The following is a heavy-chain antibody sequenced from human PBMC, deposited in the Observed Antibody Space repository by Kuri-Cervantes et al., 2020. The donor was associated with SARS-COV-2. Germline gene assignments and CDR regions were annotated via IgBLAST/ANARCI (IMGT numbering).Heavy chain of an antibody. J-gene: IGHJ4*02. CDR2: INPNSGGT. CDR3: ARDPDLGSYCSSTSCYTPPFDY. D-gene: IGHD2-2*02. V-gene: IGHV1-2*02. CDR1: GYTFTGYY. Sequence: ASVKVSCKASGYTFTGYYMHWVRQAPGQGLEWMGWINPNSGGTNYAQKFQGRVTMTRDTSISTAYMELSRLRSDDTAVYYCARDPDLGSYCSSTSCYTPPFDYWGQGTLVTVSS.